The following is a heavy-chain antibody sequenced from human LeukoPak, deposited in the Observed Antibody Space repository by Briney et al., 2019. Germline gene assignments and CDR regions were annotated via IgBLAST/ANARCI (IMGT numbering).Heavy chain of an antibody. CDR1: GGSISSYY. D-gene: IGHD6-13*01. Sequence: SETLSLTCTVSGGSISSYYWSWIRQPPGKGLEWIWYIYYSGSTNYNPSLKSRVTISVDTSKNQFSLKLSSVTAADTAVYYCARRLLSSSWLPFDYWGQGTLVTVSS. CDR3: ARRLLSSSWLPFDY. J-gene: IGHJ4*02. CDR2: IYYSGST. V-gene: IGHV4-59*08.